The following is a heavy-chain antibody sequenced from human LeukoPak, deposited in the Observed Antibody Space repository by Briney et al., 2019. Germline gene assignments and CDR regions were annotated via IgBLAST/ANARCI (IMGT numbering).Heavy chain of an antibody. V-gene: IGHV3-30*02. Sequence: GGSLRLSCAASGFTFSRYCLHWVRQAPGKGLEWVACISGSGGDKWFGDSVKGRFTISRDKSKNTVNLQMSSLRVEDTALYYCARDGGSESYAFDYWGQETLVTVSS. CDR3: ARDGGSESYAFDY. J-gene: IGHJ4*02. D-gene: IGHD3-10*01. CDR1: GFTFSRYC. CDR2: ISGSGGDK.